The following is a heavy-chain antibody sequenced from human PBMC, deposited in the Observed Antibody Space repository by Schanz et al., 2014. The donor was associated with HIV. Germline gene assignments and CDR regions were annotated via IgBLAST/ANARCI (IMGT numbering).Heavy chain of an antibody. J-gene: IGHJ5*02. Sequence: QAQLVESGGGVVQPGRSLRLSCVVSGFTLSKSVIHWLRQTPGKGLEWVAVISEDGGHQNYAESVRGRFTVSRDTSKSTVYLQMDSLRNEDSAVYYCAKEGGTSGHNGYYDPWGQGTPVTVSP. CDR2: ISEDGGHQ. CDR3: AKEGGTSGHNGYYDP. D-gene: IGHD6-25*01. V-gene: IGHV3-30*04. CDR1: GFTLSKSV.